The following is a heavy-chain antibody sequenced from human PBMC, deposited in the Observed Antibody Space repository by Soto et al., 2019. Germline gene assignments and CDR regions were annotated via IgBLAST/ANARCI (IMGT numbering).Heavy chain of an antibody. Sequence: QVLLQESGPGLVRPSETLSLTCTVSGGSLKSGSYYWSWVRQPPGNGLEWIGYVYYTGRTSYSPSLKSRVTISADTSKNQFSLILTSVTAAETAVYYCARDYDYFDHWGQGSLVTVSS. CDR3: ARDYDYFDH. CDR1: GGSLKSGSYY. CDR2: VYYTGRT. D-gene: IGHD3-16*01. J-gene: IGHJ4*02. V-gene: IGHV4-61*01.